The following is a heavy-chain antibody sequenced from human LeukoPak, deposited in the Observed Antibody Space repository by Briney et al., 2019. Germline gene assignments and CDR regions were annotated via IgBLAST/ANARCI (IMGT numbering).Heavy chain of an antibody. V-gene: IGHV4-61*02. CDR2: IYTSGST. Sequence: PSETLSLTCTVSGGSISSSSYYWSWIRQPAGKGLEWIGRIYTSGSTNYNPSLKSRVTISVDTHKNQFSLKLSSVTAADTAVYYCARGGSSWYAAYYFDYWGQGTLVTVSS. J-gene: IGHJ4*02. CDR1: GGSISSSSYY. D-gene: IGHD6-13*01. CDR3: ARGGSSWYAAYYFDY.